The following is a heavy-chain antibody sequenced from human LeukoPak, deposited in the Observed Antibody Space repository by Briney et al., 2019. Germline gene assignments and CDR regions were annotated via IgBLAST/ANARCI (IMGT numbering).Heavy chain of an antibody. J-gene: IGHJ4*02. CDR3: ARKYYGSAEGFDY. CDR2: IIPIFGTA. CDR1: GGTFSSYA. D-gene: IGHD3-10*01. V-gene: IGHV1-69*13. Sequence: GASVKVSCKASGGTFSSYAISWVRQAPGQGLEWMGGIIPIFGTANYTQKFQGRVTITADESTSTAYMELSSLRSEDTAVYYCARKYYGSAEGFDYWGQGTLVTVSS.